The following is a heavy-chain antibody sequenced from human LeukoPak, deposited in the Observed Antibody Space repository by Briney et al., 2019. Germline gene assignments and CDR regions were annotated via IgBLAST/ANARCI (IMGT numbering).Heavy chain of an antibody. CDR2: IIPILGIA. J-gene: IGHJ5*02. Sequence: SVKVSCKASGGTFSSYAISWVRQAPGQGLEWMGRIIPILGIANYAQKFQGRVTITADKSTSTAYMELSSLRSEDTAVYYCARSSGDSSGYYYAVWFDPWGQGTLVTASS. CDR1: GGTFSSYA. CDR3: ARSSGDSSGYYYAVWFDP. V-gene: IGHV1-69*04. D-gene: IGHD3-22*01.